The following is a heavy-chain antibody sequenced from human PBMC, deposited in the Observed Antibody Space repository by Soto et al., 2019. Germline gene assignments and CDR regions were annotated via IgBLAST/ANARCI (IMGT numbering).Heavy chain of an antibody. CDR3: ARDIYGYADVFDL. V-gene: IGHV1-18*01. J-gene: IGHJ3*01. CDR1: GYSFRNYQ. CDR2: IGRYSGNT. Sequence: GASVKVSCKASGYSFRNYQINWVRQAPGQGLEWMGWIGRYSGNTNYAQKFQGRVTMTRDTSTNTVYMELRSLRFDDTAVYYCARDIYGYADVFDLWGRGTMVTVSS. D-gene: IGHD5-18*01.